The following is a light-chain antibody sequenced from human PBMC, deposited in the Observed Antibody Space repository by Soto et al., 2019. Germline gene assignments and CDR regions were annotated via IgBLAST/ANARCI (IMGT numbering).Light chain of an antibody. Sequence: EIVLTQSPVTLSLSPGERATLSCRASQRITSNFLAWFQQKAGLAPRLLIYGASTRASGVPDRFSGGGSATDFVLTISRLEPEDFAVYYCQQYGRSPFTFGQGTKLQIK. V-gene: IGKV3-20*01. CDR2: GAS. CDR3: QQYGRSPFT. CDR1: QRITSNF. J-gene: IGKJ2*01.